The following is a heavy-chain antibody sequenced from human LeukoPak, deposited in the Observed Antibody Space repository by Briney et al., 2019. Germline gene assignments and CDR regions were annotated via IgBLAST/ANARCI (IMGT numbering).Heavy chain of an antibody. CDR2: ISAYNGNT. V-gene: IGHV1-18*01. CDR1: GKRLSGLS. D-gene: IGHD3-10*01. J-gene: IGHJ4*02. CDR3: ARISGSYYGNYDY. Sequence: GASVKVSCKVSGKRLSGLSMAWVRQAPGQGLEWMGWISAYNGNTNYAQKLQGRVTMTTDTSTSTAYMELRSLRSDDTAVYYCARISGSYYGNYDYWGQGTLVTVSS.